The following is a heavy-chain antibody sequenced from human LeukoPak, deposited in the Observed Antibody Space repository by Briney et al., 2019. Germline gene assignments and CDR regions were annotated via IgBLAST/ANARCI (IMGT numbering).Heavy chain of an antibody. D-gene: IGHD5-18*01. CDR2: INAANGNT. J-gene: IGHJ5*01. CDR1: GYAFTAYA. V-gene: IGHV1-3*01. Sequence: ASAKVSCKASGYAFTAYAMHWVRQAPGQRLEWVGWINAANGNTKYSQKLQGRVTITRDTSANTAYMELSSLTSEDTAVYYCGRSPYSASWFDSWGQGTLVTVSS. CDR3: GRSPYSASWFDS.